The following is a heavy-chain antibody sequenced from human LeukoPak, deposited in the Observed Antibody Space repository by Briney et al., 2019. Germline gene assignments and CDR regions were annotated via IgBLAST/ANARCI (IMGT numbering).Heavy chain of an antibody. CDR3: ARYDSRGSGCTLFDS. CDR1: GYSISTAYY. J-gene: IGHJ5*01. CDR2: IYHRGRTT. Sequence: SETLSLTCAVSGYSISTAYYWGWIRQPPGKGLEWIGRIYHRGRTTPYNPSLESRVTISGDTSKNQFTLRLASVTAADTAVYYCARYDSRGSGCTLFDSWGQGVVVTISS. D-gene: IGHD3-16*01. V-gene: IGHV4-38-2*01.